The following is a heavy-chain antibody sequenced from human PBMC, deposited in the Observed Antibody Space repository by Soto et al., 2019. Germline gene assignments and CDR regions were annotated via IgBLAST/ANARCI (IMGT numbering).Heavy chain of an antibody. J-gene: IGHJ4*02. CDR3: ARTTAVPNTLRSRYFFDY. CDR1: GGSVSDKTYY. CDR2: VYYSGTT. V-gene: IGHV4-61*01. Sequence: SETLSLTCSVPGGSVSDKTYYWSWIRQPPGKRLEWIGYVYYSGTTNYNPSLKSRVTISVDLSKTRFSLRLSSVTTADTALYYCARTTAVPNTLRSRYFFDYWGQGTLVTVSS. D-gene: IGHD4-17*01.